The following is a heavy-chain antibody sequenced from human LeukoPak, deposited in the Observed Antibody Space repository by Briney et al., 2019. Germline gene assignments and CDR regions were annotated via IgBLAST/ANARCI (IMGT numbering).Heavy chain of an antibody. D-gene: IGHD5-18*01. CDR2: INPNSGGT. J-gene: IGHJ4*02. CDR3: ARERFGGYTAMVTPYYFDY. CDR1: GYTFTGYY. V-gene: IGHV1-2*02. Sequence: GASVKVSCKASGYTFTGYYMHWVRQAPGQGLEWMGWINPNSGGTNYAQKFQGRAPMTRDTSISTAYMELSRLRSDDTAVYYCARERFGGYTAMVTPYYFDYWGQGTLVTVSS.